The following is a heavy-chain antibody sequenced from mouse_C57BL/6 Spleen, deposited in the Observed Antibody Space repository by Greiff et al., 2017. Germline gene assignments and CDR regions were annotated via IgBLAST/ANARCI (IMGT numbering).Heavy chain of an antibody. J-gene: IGHJ4*01. CDR3: TREPLHYAMDY. CDR1: GFTFSSYA. D-gene: IGHD1-2*01. CDR2: ISSGGDYI. Sequence: EVNVVESGEGLVKPGGSLKLSCAASGFTFSSYAMSWVRQTPEKRLEWVAYISSGGDYIYYADTVKGRFTISRDNARNTLYLQMSSLKSEDTAMYYCTREPLHYAMDYWGQGTSVTVSS. V-gene: IGHV5-9-1*02.